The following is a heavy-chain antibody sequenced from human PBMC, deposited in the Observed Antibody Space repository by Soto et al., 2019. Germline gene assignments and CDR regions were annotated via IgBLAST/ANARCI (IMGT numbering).Heavy chain of an antibody. D-gene: IGHD4-4*01. J-gene: IGHJ6*03. CDR3: ARARVTPHYYYMDV. Sequence: GGSLRLSCAASGFTFSSNYMSWVRQAPGKGLEWVSVIYSGGSTYYADSVKGRFTSSRHNSKNTLYLQMNSLRAEEKAVYYCARARVTPHYYYMDVWGKGTTVTVSS. CDR1: GFTFSSNY. CDR2: IYSGGST. V-gene: IGHV3-53*04.